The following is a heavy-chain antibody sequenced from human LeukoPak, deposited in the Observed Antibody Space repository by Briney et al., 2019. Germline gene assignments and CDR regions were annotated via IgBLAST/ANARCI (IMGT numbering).Heavy chain of an antibody. CDR2: ISSTSRYI. J-gene: IGHJ4*02. D-gene: IGHD3-3*01. Sequence: GGSLRLSCAASQFAFSSYNMNWVRQAPGKGLEWVSSISSTSRYIYYADSVKGRFTISRDNAKNSLFLQMNSLGAEDTAVYYCAREVFWSGYFANLHFDYWGRGTLVTVSS. CDR3: AREVFWSGYFANLHFDY. V-gene: IGHV3-21*06. CDR1: QFAFSSYN.